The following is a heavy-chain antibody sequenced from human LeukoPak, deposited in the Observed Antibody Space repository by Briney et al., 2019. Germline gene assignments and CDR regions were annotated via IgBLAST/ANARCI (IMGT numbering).Heavy chain of an antibody. D-gene: IGHD6-13*01. Sequence: PGGSLRLSCAASGFTFSSYAMHWVRQAPGKGLEWVAVISYDGSNKYYADSVKGRFAISRDNSKNTLYLQMNSLRAEDTAVYYCARPRKSKGGSWYQGAFDIWGQGTMVTVSS. CDR2: ISYDGSNK. J-gene: IGHJ3*02. CDR3: ARPRKSKGGSWYQGAFDI. V-gene: IGHV3-30*09. CDR1: GFTFSSYA.